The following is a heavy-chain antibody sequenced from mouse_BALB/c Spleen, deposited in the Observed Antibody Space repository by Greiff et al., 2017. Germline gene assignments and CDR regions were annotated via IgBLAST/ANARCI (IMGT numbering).Heavy chain of an antibody. CDR3: ARHPPGYGNHWYFDV. J-gene: IGHJ1*01. Sequence: EVQLVESGGGLVKPGGSLKLSCAASGFAFSSYDMSWVRQTPEKRLEWVAYISSGGGSTYYPDTVKGRFTISRDNAKNTLYLQMSSLKSEDTAMYYWARHPPGYGNHWYFDVWGAGTTVTVSS. V-gene: IGHV5-12-1*01. D-gene: IGHD2-1*01. CDR2: ISSGGGST. CDR1: GFAFSSYD.